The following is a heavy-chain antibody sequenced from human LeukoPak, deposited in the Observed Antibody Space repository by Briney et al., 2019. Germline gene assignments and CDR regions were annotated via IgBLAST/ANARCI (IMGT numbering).Heavy chain of an antibody. CDR2: INSDGSST. V-gene: IGHV3-74*01. Sequence: GGSLRLSCAASGFTFSSYWMHWVRQAPGKGLVWVSRINSDGSSTSYADSVKGRFTISRDNAKNTLYLQMNSLRAEDTAVYYCARDRGDGDDYDAFDIWGQGTMVTVSS. CDR3: ARDRGDGDDYDAFDI. CDR1: GFTFSSYW. D-gene: IGHD3-10*01. J-gene: IGHJ3*02.